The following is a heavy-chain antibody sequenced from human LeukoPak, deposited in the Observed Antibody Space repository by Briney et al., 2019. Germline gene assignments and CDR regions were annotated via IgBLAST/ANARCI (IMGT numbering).Heavy chain of an antibody. V-gene: IGHV3-48*04. CDR1: GFTFSTYW. D-gene: IGHD3-22*01. J-gene: IGHJ4*02. CDR3: AREYYYDSSGYYPVGY. Sequence: GGSLRLSCAASGFTFSTYWMHWVRQAPGKGLEWVSYISSSGSTIYYADSVKGRFTISRDNAKNSLYLQMNSLRAEDTAVYYCAREYYYDSSGYYPVGYWGQGTLVTVSS. CDR2: ISSSGSTI.